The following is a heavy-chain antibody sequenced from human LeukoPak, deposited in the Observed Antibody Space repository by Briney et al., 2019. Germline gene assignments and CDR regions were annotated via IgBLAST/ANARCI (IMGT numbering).Heavy chain of an antibody. CDR2: IYYSGST. V-gene: IGHV4-59*01. D-gene: IGHD6-19*01. CDR1: GGSISSYY. Sequence: SKTLSLTCTVSGGSISSYYWSWIRQPPGKGLEWIGYIYYSGSTNYNPSLKSRVTISVDTSKNQFSLKLSSVTAADTAVNYCAREAHQAGAFDIWGQGTMVTVSS. CDR3: AREAHQAGAFDI. J-gene: IGHJ3*02.